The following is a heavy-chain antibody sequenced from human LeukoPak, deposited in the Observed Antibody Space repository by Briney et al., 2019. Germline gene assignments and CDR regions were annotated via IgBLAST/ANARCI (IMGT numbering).Heavy chain of an antibody. CDR3: ARGRLLRQAYYFGY. D-gene: IGHD2-8*01. J-gene: IGHJ4*02. Sequence: ASVTVSCKASGYTFTGYYMHWVRQAPGQGLEWMGWINPNSGGTNYAQKFQGWVTMTRDTSISTAYMELSRLRSDDTAVYYCARGRLLRQAYYFGYWGQGTLVTVS. V-gene: IGHV1-2*04. CDR1: GYTFTGYY. CDR2: INPNSGGT.